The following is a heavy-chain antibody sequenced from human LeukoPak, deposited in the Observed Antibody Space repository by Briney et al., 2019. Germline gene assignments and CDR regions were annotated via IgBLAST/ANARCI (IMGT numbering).Heavy chain of an antibody. V-gene: IGHV3-21*01. CDR2: ISSSSSYI. CDR1: GFTFSNAW. CDR3: ARHMITMVRGVINSYYYYGMDV. D-gene: IGHD3-10*01. Sequence: GGSLRLSCAASGFTFSNAWMSWVRQAPGKGLEWVSSISSSSSYIYYADSVKGRFTISRDNAKNSLYLQMNSLRAEDTAVYYCARHMITMVRGVINSYYYYGMDVWSQGTTVTVSS. J-gene: IGHJ6*02.